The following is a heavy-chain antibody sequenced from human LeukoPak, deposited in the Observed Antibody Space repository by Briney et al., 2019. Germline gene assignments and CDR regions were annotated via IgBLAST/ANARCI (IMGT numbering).Heavy chain of an antibody. V-gene: IGHV3-33*01. Sequence: EGSLRLSCAASGFTFSTYGIHWVRQAPGKGLEWVAVIWYDGSNKHYADSVKGRFTISRDNSKNTLYLQMNSLRAEDTAVYYCARAKDNSGRDGFDIWGQGTMVTVSS. D-gene: IGHD6-19*01. CDR3: ARAKDNSGRDGFDI. CDR2: IWYDGSNK. J-gene: IGHJ3*02. CDR1: GFTFSTYG.